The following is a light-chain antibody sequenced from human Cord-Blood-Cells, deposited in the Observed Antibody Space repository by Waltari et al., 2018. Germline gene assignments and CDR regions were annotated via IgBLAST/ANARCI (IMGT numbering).Light chain of an antibody. CDR1: STDVGGYHY. CDR2: DVS. V-gene: IGLV2-14*01. CDR3: SSYTSSSLYV. J-gene: IGLJ1*01. Sequence: QSALTQPASVAGSPGQSLTISCTGTSTDVGGYHYVSWYQQHPDKAPKLMIYDVSKRPSGVSTRFSGSKSGNTASLTISGLQAEDEADYYCSSYTSSSLYVFGTGTKVTVL.